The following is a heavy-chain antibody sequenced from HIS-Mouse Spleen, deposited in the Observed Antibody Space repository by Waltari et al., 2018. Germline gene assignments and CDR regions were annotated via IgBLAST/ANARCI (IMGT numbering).Heavy chain of an antibody. CDR3: AREIPYSSSWYDWYFDL. Sequence: QLQLQESGPGLVKPSETTSLTCTASGGPCSSISYSWGWIRLPPGKGLEWIGSIYYSGITYYNPSLKSRVTISVDTSKNQFSLKLSCVTAADTAVYYCAREIPYSSSWYDWYFDLWGRGTLVTVSS. J-gene: IGHJ2*01. CDR1: GGPCSSISYS. CDR2: IYYSGIT. V-gene: IGHV4-39*07. D-gene: IGHD6-13*01.